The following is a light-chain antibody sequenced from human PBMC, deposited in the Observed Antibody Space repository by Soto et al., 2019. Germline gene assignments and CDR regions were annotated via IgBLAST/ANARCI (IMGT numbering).Light chain of an antibody. CDR3: SLCSSSTTYV. Sequence: QSALTQPPSVSGSPGQSVTISCTGTSSDIGGYNSVSWYQQPPGTAPRLLIYEVSYRPSGVPDRFSGSKSGNTASLTISGLQAEDEADYYCSLCSSSTTYVFGTGTKLTVL. J-gene: IGLJ1*01. CDR2: EVS. CDR1: SSDIGGYNS. V-gene: IGLV2-18*01.